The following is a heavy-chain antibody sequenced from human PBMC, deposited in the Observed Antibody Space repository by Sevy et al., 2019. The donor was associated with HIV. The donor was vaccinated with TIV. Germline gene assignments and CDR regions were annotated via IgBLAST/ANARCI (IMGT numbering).Heavy chain of an antibody. CDR3: VRQGGAGPRVEFDY. J-gene: IGHJ4*02. CDR1: GASITSSSYY. V-gene: IGHV4-39*01. D-gene: IGHD3-3*01. CDR2: IFYSGTT. Sequence: SETLSLTCTVSGASITSSSYYWAWIRQPPGKGLEWIGTIFYSGTTYYNPSLKSRVTITVDTSKNEFSLRLTSVTAADTAVYYCVRQGGAGPRVEFDYWGQGTLVTVSS.